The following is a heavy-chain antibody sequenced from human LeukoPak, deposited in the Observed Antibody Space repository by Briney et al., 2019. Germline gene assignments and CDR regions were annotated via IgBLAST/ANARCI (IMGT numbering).Heavy chain of an antibody. CDR3: AKINNDDDY. Sequence: PGRSLRLSCAASGFTFTTFGIHWVGQAPGKGLEWVAAISPDGNIEYYTDSVKGRFTISRDNSKNMIYLQMNSLRGEDSAVYYCAKINNDDDYWGQGTLVTVSS. CDR2: ISPDGNIE. D-gene: IGHD1/OR15-1a*01. CDR1: GFTFTTFG. J-gene: IGHJ4*02. V-gene: IGHV3-30*18.